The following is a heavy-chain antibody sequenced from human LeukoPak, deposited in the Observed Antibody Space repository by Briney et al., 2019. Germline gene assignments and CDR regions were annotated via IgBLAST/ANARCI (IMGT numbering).Heavy chain of an antibody. Sequence: GRSPRLSCAASGFTFSSYAMHWVRQAPGKGLEWVAVISYDGSNKYYADSVKGRFTISRDNSKNTLYLQMNSLRAEDTAVYYCARDRVAAAGDWGQGTLVTVSS. J-gene: IGHJ4*02. CDR2: ISYDGSNK. V-gene: IGHV3-30*04. D-gene: IGHD6-13*01. CDR3: ARDRVAAAGD. CDR1: GFTFSSYA.